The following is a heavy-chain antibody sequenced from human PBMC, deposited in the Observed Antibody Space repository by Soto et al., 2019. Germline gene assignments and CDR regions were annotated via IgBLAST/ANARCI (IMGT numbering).Heavy chain of an antibody. Sequence: GASVKVSCKASGFTFSSSAVQWVRQARGQRLEWIAWIVVGSGNTDYAQKFQERVTITRDMSTSTAYMELSSLRSEDTAVYYCAAERYYGSGSYLIDWGQGTLVTVAS. CDR3: AAERYYGSGSYLID. J-gene: IGHJ4*02. V-gene: IGHV1-58*01. D-gene: IGHD3-10*01. CDR2: IVVGSGNT. CDR1: GFTFSSSA.